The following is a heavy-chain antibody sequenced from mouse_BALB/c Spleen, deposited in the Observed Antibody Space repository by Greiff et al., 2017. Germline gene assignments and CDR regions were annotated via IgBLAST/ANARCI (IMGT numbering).Heavy chain of an antibody. CDR1: GYTFTDYN. CDR2: IYPYNGGT. Sequence: VQLQQSGPELVKPGASVKISCKASGYTFTDYNMHWVKQSHGKSLEWIGYIYPYNGGTGYNQKFKSKATLTVDNSSSTAYMELRSLTSEDSAVYYCARDYGNYDLYYAMDYWGQGTSVTVSS. D-gene: IGHD2-1*01. J-gene: IGHJ4*01. CDR3: ARDYGNYDLYYAMDY. V-gene: IGHV1S29*02.